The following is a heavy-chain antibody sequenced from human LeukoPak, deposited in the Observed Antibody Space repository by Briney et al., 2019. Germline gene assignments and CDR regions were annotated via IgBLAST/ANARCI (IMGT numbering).Heavy chain of an antibody. Sequence: GGSLRLSCAASGFTFSSYGMHWVRQAPGKGLEWVAVILYDGSNKYYADSVKGRFTISRDNSKNTLYLQMNSLRAEDTAVYYCARNSNYYGMDVWGQGTTVTVSS. CDR2: ILYDGSNK. CDR3: ARNSNYYGMDV. D-gene: IGHD4-23*01. CDR1: GFTFSSYG. J-gene: IGHJ6*02. V-gene: IGHV3-30*03.